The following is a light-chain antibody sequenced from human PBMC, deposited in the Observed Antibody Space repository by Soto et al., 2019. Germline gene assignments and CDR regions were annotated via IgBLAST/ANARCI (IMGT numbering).Light chain of an antibody. CDR1: QSISSW. Sequence: DIQMTQSPSTLSASVGDRVTITCRASQSISSWLAWYQQKPGKAPKLLIYDAFSLESGVTSRFSGSGSGTEFTLTISSLQPDDFSPYYCQQYNSSMYSFGQGTPLEIK. CDR2: DAF. CDR3: QQYNSSMYS. V-gene: IGKV1-5*01. J-gene: IGKJ2*01.